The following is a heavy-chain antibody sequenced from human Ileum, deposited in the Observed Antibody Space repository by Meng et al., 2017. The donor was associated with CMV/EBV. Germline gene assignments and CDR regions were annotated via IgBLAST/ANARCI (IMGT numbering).Heavy chain of an antibody. V-gene: IGHV7-4-1*02. D-gene: IGHD1-26*01. CDR3: ARDGLSGRYFDY. J-gene: IGHJ4*02. CDR2: IDNNTGNT. CDR1: GYTFTSNN. Sequence: QVHLVQSGSELNKPWASVKVSCKTSGYTFTSNNIIWVRQAPGQGPEWMGWIDNNTGNTTYAQGFTGRFVFSLDTSVNTAYLQISSLKAEDTAVYYCARDGLSGRYFDYWGQGTLVTVSS.